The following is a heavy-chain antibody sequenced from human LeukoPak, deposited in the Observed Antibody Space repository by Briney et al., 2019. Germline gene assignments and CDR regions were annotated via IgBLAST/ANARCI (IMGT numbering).Heavy chain of an antibody. CDR2: SSPYNGNT. V-gene: IGHV1-18*01. D-gene: IGHD3-22*01. J-gene: IGHJ4*02. Sequence: ASVKVSCKASGYTFTTYGISWVRQAPGQGLEWMGWSSPYNGNTKYAQEFQGRVTMTTDTSTSTAYMELRSLRSDDTAVYYCARGLPPRRNYDSSGYYSYYFDYWGQGTLVTVST. CDR1: GYTFTTYG. CDR3: ARGLPPRRNYDSSGYYSYYFDY.